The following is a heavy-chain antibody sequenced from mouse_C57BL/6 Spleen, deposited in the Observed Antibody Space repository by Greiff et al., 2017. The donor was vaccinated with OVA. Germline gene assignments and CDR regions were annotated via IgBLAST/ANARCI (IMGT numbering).Heavy chain of an antibody. J-gene: IGHJ2*01. CDR1: GYTFTSYG. D-gene: IGHD1-1*01. V-gene: IGHV1-81*01. CDR2: IYPRSGNT. CDR3: ARQYYYGSSFYYFDY. Sequence: VKLQQSGAELARPGASVKLSCKASGYTFTSYGISWVKQRTGQGLEWIGEIYPRSGNTYYNEQVKGKATLTADKSSSTAYMELRSLTSEDSAVYFCARQYYYGSSFYYFDYWGQGTTLTVSS.